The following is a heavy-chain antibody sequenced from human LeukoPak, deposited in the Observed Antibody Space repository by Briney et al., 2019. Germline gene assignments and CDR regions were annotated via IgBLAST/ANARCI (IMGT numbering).Heavy chain of an antibody. V-gene: IGHV4-34*01. Sequence: EPSETLSLTCAVYGGSFSGYYWSWIRQPPGKGLEWIGEINHSGSTNYNPSLKSRVTISVDTSKNQFSLKLSSVTAADTAVYCCARRRNYYDSSGYNRGWFDPWGQGTLVTVSS. CDR3: ARRRNYYDSSGYNRGWFDP. CDR2: INHSGST. CDR1: GGSFSGYY. D-gene: IGHD3-22*01. J-gene: IGHJ5*02.